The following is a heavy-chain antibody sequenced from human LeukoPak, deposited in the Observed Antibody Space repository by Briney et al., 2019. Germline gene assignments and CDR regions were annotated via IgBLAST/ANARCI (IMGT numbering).Heavy chain of an antibody. V-gene: IGHV3-30*18. CDR2: TLYDGGKK. J-gene: IGHJ4*02. D-gene: IGHD4-17*01. CDR3: AKDRSEGKYGDEFDY. CDR1: GFTFSSHG. Sequence: GGSLRLSCAVSGFTFSSHGMHWVRQAPGKGLEWVAATLYDGGKKDYADSVKGRFTISRDNSKNTLYLQMNSLRVEDTAVYFCAKDRSEGKYGDEFDYWGQGTLVTVSS.